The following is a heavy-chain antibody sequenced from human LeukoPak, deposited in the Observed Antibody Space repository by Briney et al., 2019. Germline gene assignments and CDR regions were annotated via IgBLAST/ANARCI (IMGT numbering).Heavy chain of an antibody. CDR3: AKDAYGSESYYKGHFDY. D-gene: IGHD3-10*01. Sequence: PGGSLRLSCAASGFTFSSYGMPWVRQAPGKGLEWVAVISYDGSNKYYADSVKGRFTISRDNSKNTLYLQMNSLRAEDTAVYYCAKDAYGSESYYKGHFDYWGQGTLVTVSS. V-gene: IGHV3-30*18. CDR1: GFTFSSYG. J-gene: IGHJ4*02. CDR2: ISYDGSNK.